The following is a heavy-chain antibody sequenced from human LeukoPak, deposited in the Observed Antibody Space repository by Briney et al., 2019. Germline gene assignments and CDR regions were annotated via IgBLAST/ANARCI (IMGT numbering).Heavy chain of an antibody. CDR2: ISGSGGST. Sequence: PGGSLRLSCAASGFTFSSYAMSWVRQAPGKGLEWVSAISGSGGSTYYADSVKGRFTISRDNAKNSLYLQMNSLRAEDTALYYCAKDRYSGTYGYFDYWGQGTLVTVSS. D-gene: IGHD1-26*01. CDR1: GFTFSSYA. J-gene: IGHJ4*02. V-gene: IGHV3-23*01. CDR3: AKDRYSGTYGYFDY.